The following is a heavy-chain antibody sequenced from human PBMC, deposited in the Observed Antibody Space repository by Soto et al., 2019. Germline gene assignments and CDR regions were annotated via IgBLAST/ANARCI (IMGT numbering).Heavy chain of an antibody. CDR1: GYTFTNYD. CDR2: MNPNSGDT. CDR3: ATVSAWQFYFFMDV. D-gene: IGHD6-19*01. J-gene: IGHJ6*03. V-gene: IGHV1-8*01. Sequence: QVQLVQSGAEVKKPGASVKVSCKASGYTFTNYDINWVRQATGQGLEWMGWMNPNSGDTGYAQNFQGRVTMTRNTSISTAYMELSSLRSEDTAVYYCATVSAWQFYFFMDVWGKGTTVTVFS.